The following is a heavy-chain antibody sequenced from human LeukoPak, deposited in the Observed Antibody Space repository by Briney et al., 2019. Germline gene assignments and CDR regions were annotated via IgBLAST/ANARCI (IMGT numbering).Heavy chain of an antibody. V-gene: IGHV4-39*07. J-gene: IGHJ4*02. CDR1: GGSISSSSYY. D-gene: IGHD1-14*01. Sequence: SETLSLTCTVSGGSISSSSYYWGWIRQPPGKGLEWIGSIYYSGGTYYNPSLKSRVTISVDTSKNQFSLKLSSVTAADTAVYYCAKKRKGVFDYWGQGTLVTVSS. CDR2: IYYSGGT. CDR3: AKKRKGVFDY.